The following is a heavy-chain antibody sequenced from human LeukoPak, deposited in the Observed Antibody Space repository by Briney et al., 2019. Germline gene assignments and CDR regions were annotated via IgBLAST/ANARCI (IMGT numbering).Heavy chain of an antibody. D-gene: IGHD2-2*01. CDR1: GFTFSSYG. CDR2: ISYGGSNK. J-gene: IGHJ4*02. Sequence: PGGSLRLSCAASGFTFSSYGMHWVRQAPGKGLEWVAVISYGGSNKYYADSVKGRFTISRDNSKNTLYLQMNSLRAEDTAVYYCAKDSLYCSSTSCPFDYWGQGTLVTVSS. CDR3: AKDSLYCSSTSCPFDY. V-gene: IGHV3-30*18.